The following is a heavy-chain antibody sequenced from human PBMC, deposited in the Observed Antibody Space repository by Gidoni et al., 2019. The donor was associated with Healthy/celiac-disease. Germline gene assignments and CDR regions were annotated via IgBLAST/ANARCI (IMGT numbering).Heavy chain of an antibody. D-gene: IGHD2-2*01. J-gene: IGHJ6*04. Sequence: QVQLQQWGAGLLKPSETLSLTCAVYGGSFSGSYWRWIRQPPGRGLEWIGEIKQSGSTNYNPCLKSRVTIAVDTSKNQFSLKLSSVTAADTAVYYCARRVIVVVTAAMKRKGDYYYYYGMDVWGKGTTVTVSS. V-gene: IGHV4-34*01. CDR1: GGSFSGSY. CDR2: IKQSGST. CDR3: ARRVIVVVTAAMKRKGDYYYYYGMDV.